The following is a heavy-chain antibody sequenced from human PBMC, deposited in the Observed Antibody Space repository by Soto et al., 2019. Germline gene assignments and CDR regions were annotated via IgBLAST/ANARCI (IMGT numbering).Heavy chain of an antibody. D-gene: IGHD2-15*01. CDR2: ISGSGGST. CDR3: AKDVEWGYCSGGSCAISPQFDY. CDR1: GFTFSSYA. J-gene: IGHJ4*02. V-gene: IGHV3-23*01. Sequence: GGSLRLSCAASGFTFSSYAMSWVRQAPGKGLEWVSAISGSGGSTYYADSVKGRFTISRDNSKNTLYLQMNSLRAEDTAVYYCAKDVEWGYCSGGSCAISPQFDYWGQGTLVTVSS.